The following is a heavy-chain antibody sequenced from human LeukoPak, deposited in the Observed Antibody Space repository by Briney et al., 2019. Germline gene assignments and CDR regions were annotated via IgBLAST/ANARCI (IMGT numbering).Heavy chain of an antibody. CDR1: GFSLSSHW. V-gene: IGHV3-7*01. CDR3: ARDGLAVAVNSYYYYYMDV. J-gene: IGHJ6*03. D-gene: IGHD6-19*01. Sequence: GGSLRLSCAASGFSLSSHWMTWVRQAPGKGLEWVANISQDGSEKYYIDSVKGRFTISRDNAKSSLYLQMNSLRGDDTAVYYCARDGLAVAVNSYYYYYMDVWGKGTTVTVSS. CDR2: ISQDGSEK.